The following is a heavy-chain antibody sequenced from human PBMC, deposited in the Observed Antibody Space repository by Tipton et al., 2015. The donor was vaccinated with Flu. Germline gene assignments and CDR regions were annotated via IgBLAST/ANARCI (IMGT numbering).Heavy chain of an antibody. CDR2: VYDDGRT. V-gene: IGHV3-53*01. D-gene: IGHD1-14*01. CDR3: ARDEGGTYPD. CDR1: GFTVSTSY. J-gene: IGHJ4*02. Sequence: VQLVQSGGGLIRPGGSLRLSCAVSGFTVSTSYMSWVRQPPGKGLEWVSIVYDDGRTYNADSVEGRFAISRDNSKNILYLQMNSLRADDTAVYFCARDEGGTYPDWGQGTLVTVSS.